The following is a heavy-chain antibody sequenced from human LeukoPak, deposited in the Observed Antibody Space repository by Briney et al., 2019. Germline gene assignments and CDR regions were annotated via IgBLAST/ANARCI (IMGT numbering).Heavy chain of an antibody. V-gene: IGHV4-59*01. Sequence: SETLSLTCTVSGGSISSYYCSWLRQPPGNGLEWIGYVYYSGSTNYNPSLKSRVTISVDTSKNQFSLKLSSVTAADTAVYYCARSRNTIFGVVIDSWGQGTLVTVSS. CDR1: GGSISSYY. CDR3: ARSRNTIFGVVIDS. J-gene: IGHJ5*01. CDR2: VYYSGST. D-gene: IGHD3-3*01.